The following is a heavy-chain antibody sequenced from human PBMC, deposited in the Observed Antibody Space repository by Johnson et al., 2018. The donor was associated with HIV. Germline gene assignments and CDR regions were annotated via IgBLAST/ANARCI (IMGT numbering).Heavy chain of an antibody. V-gene: IGHV3-30-3*01. CDR1: GFTFSSYA. CDR3: ARGPILEWLSGDGFDM. J-gene: IGHJ3*02. D-gene: IGHD3-3*01. CDR2: ISDDGSNI. Sequence: QVLLVESGGGLVQPGGSLRLSCAASGFTFSSYAMSWVRQAPGKGLEWVALISDDGSNIYYADYVKGQFTISRDNSQNTLHLQMNSLRVEDTAKYYCARGPILEWLSGDGFDMWGQGTMVTVYS.